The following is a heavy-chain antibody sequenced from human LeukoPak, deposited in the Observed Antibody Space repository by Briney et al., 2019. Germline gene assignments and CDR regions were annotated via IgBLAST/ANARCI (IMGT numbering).Heavy chain of an antibody. V-gene: IGHV4-59*01. CDR3: ARDGLCGGDYAFDI. CDR1: GGSISNYY. J-gene: IGHJ3*02. Sequence: PSETLSLTCTVSGGSISNYYWSWIRQPPGKGLEWIGYIYSSGNTNYNPSLKSRVTISVDTSKNQFSLKLSSVTAADTAVYYCARDGLCGGDYAFDIWGQGTMVTVSS. CDR2: IYSSGNT. D-gene: IGHD2-21*02.